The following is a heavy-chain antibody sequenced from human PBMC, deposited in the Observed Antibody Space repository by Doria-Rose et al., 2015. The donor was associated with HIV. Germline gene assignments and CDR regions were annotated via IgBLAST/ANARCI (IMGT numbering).Heavy chain of an antibody. J-gene: IGHJ4*02. CDR2: IFSDDER. CDR3: ARIKSSRWYHKYYFDF. Sequence: QESGPVLVKPTETLTLTCTVFGVSLSSPGMGVSWIRQPPGKALEWLANIFSDDERSYKTSLKSRLTISRGTSKSQAVLTMTDMDPVDTATYYCARIKSSRWYHKYYFDFWGQGTLAIVSA. V-gene: IGHV2-26*01. CDR1: GVSLSSPGMG. D-gene: IGHD6-13*01.